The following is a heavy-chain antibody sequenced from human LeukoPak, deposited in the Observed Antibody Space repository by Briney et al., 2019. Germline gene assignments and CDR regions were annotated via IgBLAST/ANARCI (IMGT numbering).Heavy chain of an antibody. CDR3: ARHLRDILTGHTGGWFDP. CDR1: GGSISSSSYY. Sequence: SSETLSLTCTVPGGSISSSSYYWGWIRQPPGKGLEWIGSIYYSGSTCYNPSLKSRVTISVDTSNNQFSLKLSSVTAADTAVYYCARHLRDILTGHTGGWFDPWGQGTLVTVSS. D-gene: IGHD3-9*01. J-gene: IGHJ5*02. V-gene: IGHV4-39*01. CDR2: IYYSGST.